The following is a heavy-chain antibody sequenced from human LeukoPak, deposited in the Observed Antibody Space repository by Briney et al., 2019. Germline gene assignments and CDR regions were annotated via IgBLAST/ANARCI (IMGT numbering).Heavy chain of an antibody. CDR1: GFTVSSNY. D-gene: IGHD2-15*01. CDR2: IYSGGST. CDR3: ARGLRYCSGGSCYPKYYFDY. Sequence: GGSLRLSCAASGFTVSSNYMSWVRQAPGKGLEWVSVIYSGGSTYYADSVKGRFTISRDNSKNTLYLQMNSLRAEDTAVCYCARGLRYCSGGSCYPKYYFDYWGQGTLVTVSS. V-gene: IGHV3-53*01. J-gene: IGHJ4*02.